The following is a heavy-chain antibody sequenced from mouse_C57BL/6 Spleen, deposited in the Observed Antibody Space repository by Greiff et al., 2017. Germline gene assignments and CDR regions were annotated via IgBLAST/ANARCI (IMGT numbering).Heavy chain of an antibody. J-gene: IGHJ4*01. D-gene: IGHD2-4*01. CDR2: IPPNSGSH. CDR1: GYTFTSYW. CDR3: ARGRIYYDYDLYDYAMDY. V-gene: IGHV1-64*01. Sequence: QVQLQQPGAELVKPGASVKLSCKASGYTFTSYWMHWVKQRPGQGLEWLGMIPPNSGSHNYNEKFKSKATLTVDKSSSTAYMQLSSLTSEDSAVYYCARGRIYYDYDLYDYAMDYWGQGTSVTVSS.